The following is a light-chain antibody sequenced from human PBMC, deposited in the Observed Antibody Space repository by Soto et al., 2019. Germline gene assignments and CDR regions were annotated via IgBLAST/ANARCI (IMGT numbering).Light chain of an antibody. J-gene: IGKJ1*01. V-gene: IGKV3-20*01. CDR3: QKYGSSPQT. CDR1: QSVSSSY. CDR2: GAS. Sequence: EIVLTQSPGTLSVSPGDSATLSCRGSQSVSSSYLAWYQQKTGQAPRLLIYGASSRATGIPDRFSGSGSGTDLNLTISRLEPEDFAVYYCQKYGSSPQTCGQGTKVDIK.